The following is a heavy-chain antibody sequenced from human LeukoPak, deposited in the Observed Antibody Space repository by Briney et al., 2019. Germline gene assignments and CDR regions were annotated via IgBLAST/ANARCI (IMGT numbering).Heavy chain of an antibody. CDR2: INLNSGGT. D-gene: IGHD2-2*01. Sequence: ASVKVSCKASGYSFTGYYMHWVRQAPGQGLEWMGWINLNSGGTNYAQRFQGRVTMTRDTSISTAYMELSRLRSDDTAVYYCARDLGDIVVVPAAIWFDPWGQRTLVTVSS. J-gene: IGHJ5*02. V-gene: IGHV1-2*02. CDR3: ARDLGDIVVVPAAIWFDP. CDR1: GYSFTGYY.